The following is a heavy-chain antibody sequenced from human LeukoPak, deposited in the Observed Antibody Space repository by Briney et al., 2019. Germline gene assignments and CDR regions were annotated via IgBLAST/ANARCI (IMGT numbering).Heavy chain of an antibody. V-gene: IGHV4-31*03. CDR3: ARGDIVVVPAAAD. J-gene: IGHJ4*02. D-gene: IGHD2-2*01. Sequence: SETLSLTCTVSGGSISSGGYYWSWIRQHPGKGLEWIGYIYYSGSTYYNPSLKSRVTISVDTSKNQFSLKLSSVTAADTAAYYCARGDIVVVPAAADWGQGTLVTVSS. CDR1: GGSISSGGYY. CDR2: IYYSGST.